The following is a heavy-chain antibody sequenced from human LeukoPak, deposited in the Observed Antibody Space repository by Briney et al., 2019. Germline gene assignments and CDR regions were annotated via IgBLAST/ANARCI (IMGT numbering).Heavy chain of an antibody. Sequence: ASVKVSCKASGYTFTCYYMHWVRQAPGQGLEWMGWINPNSGGTNYAQKFQGRVTMTRDTSISTAYMELSRLRSDDTAVYYCARDLDGTYYFDYWGQGTLVTVSS. CDR2: INPNSGGT. CDR1: GYTFTCYY. V-gene: IGHV1-2*02. J-gene: IGHJ4*02. CDR3: ARDLDGTYYFDY.